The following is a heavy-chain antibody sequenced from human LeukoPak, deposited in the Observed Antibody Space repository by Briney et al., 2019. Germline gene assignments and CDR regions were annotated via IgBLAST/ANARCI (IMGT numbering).Heavy chain of an antibody. CDR2: INPSGGST. V-gene: IGHV1-46*03. D-gene: IGHD4-17*01. Sequence: GASVKVSCKASGYTFTSYYMHWVRQAPGQGLEWMGIINPSGGSTSYAQKFQGRVTMTRDMSTSTVYMELSSLRSEDTAVYYCALTTVTPRYFDYWGQGTLVTVSS. J-gene: IGHJ4*02. CDR3: ALTTVTPRYFDY. CDR1: GYTFTSYY.